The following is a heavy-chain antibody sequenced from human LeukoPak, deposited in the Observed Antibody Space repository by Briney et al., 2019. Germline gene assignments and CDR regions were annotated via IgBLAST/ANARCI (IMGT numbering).Heavy chain of an antibody. CDR2: IWYGGSNK. D-gene: IGHD3-22*01. J-gene: IGHJ4*02. CDR3: ARPYYDSSGYATQPRYYFDY. V-gene: IGHV3-33*01. Sequence: GTSLRLSCAASGFIFSNYGMHWVRQAPGKGLEWVAVIWYGGSNKYYADSVKGRFTNSRDNSKNTLFLQMNSLGAEDTALYYCARPYYDSSGYATQPRYYFDYWGQGTLVTVSS. CDR1: GFIFSNYG.